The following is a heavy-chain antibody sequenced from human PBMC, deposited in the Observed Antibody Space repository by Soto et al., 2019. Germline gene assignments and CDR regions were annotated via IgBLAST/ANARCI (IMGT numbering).Heavy chain of an antibody. J-gene: IGHJ4*02. CDR3: ARADDSWCGYLF. V-gene: IGHV4-34*01. CDR1: GGSFDGYY. CDR2: IHHSGST. D-gene: IGHD3-3*01. Sequence: SETLSLTCALYGGSFDGYYWSWIRQSPGKGLEWIGEIHHSGSTKYNPSLKSRVSLSVDTSTKQFSLKMTFMTAADRGVYYCARADDSWCGYLFWGQGPTITLSS.